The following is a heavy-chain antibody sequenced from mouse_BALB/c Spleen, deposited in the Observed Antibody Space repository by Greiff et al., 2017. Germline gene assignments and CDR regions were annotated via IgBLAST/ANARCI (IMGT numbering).Heavy chain of an antibody. D-gene: IGHD2-2*01. Sequence: EVHLVESGAELVKPGASVKLSCTASGFNIKDTYMHWVKQRPEQGLEWIGRIDPANGNTKYDPKFQGKATITADTSSNTAYLQLSSLTSEDTAVYYCVRGGGYDVAGLAYWGQGTLVTVSA. CDR2: IDPANGNT. J-gene: IGHJ3*01. V-gene: IGHV14-3*02. CDR3: VRGGGYDVAGLAY. CDR1: GFNIKDTY.